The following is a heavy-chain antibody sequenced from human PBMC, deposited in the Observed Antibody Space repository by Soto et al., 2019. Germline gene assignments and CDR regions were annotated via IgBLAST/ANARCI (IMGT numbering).Heavy chain of an antibody. D-gene: IGHD2-15*01. CDR3: ARHCSGGSCYYAFDI. Sequence: TSETLSLTCTVSGGSISSYYWSWIRQPPGKGLEWIGYIYYSGSTNYNPSLKSRVTMAVDTSKNQFSLKLSSVTAADTALYYCARHCSGGSCYYAFDIWGQGTMVTVSS. V-gene: IGHV4-59*08. CDR1: GGSISSYY. CDR2: IYYSGST. J-gene: IGHJ3*02.